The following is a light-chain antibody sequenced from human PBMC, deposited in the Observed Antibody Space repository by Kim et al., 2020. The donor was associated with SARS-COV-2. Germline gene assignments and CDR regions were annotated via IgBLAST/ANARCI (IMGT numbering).Light chain of an antibody. CDR3: QSYDSSLSGWV. CDR1: RSNIGAGYD. CDR2: GNT. V-gene: IGLV1-40*01. J-gene: IGLJ3*02. Sequence: QSVLTQPPSVSGAPGQRVTVSCTGNRSNIGAGYDVDWYQQLPGTVPKLLIYGNTNRPSGVPDRFSGSKSGTSASLAITALQARDEADYYCQSYDSSLSGWVFGGGTQLTVL.